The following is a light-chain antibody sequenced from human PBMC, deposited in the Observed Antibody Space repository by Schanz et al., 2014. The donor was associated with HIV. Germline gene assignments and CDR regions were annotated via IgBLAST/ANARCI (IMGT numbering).Light chain of an antibody. J-gene: IGKJ1*01. CDR1: QSVSSN. CDR2: GAS. CDR3: QKYNSYSQT. Sequence: EVVLTQSPATLSVSPGESATLSCRASQSVSSNLAWYQQKPGQAPRLLIFGASTRATGIPARFSGSGSGTEFTLTISSLQPDDFATYYCQKYNSYSQTFGQGTKVEIK. V-gene: IGKV3-15*01.